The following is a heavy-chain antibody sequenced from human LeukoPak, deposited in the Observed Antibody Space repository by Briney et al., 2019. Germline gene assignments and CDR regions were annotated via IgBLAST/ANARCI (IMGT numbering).Heavy chain of an antibody. CDR3: AREYSSSNYFDY. V-gene: IGHV1-2*02. D-gene: IGHD6-6*01. J-gene: IGHJ4*02. CDR1: GYTFTGYY. Sequence: GASVKVSCKASGYTFTGYYMHWVRQAPGQGLEWMGWINPNSGGTNYAQKFQGRVTMTRDTSISTAYMELSSLRSEDTAVYYCAREYSSSNYFDYWGQGTLVTVSS. CDR2: INPNSGGT.